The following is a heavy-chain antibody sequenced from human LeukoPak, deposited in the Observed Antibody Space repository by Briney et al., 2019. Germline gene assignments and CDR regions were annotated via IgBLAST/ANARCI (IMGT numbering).Heavy chain of an antibody. CDR2: VSAYNGDT. J-gene: IGHJ3*01. CDR1: GYTFTSCG. V-gene: IGHV1-18*01. CDR3: ARDAPQWRNAFDF. Sequence: ASVKVSCKASGYTFTSCGICWVRQAPGQVLEWMGWVSAYNGDTNYAQKFQGRVTMTIDTSTSTAYMELRSLSSDDTAVYYCARDAPQWRNAFDFWGQGTMVTVSS. D-gene: IGHD6-19*01.